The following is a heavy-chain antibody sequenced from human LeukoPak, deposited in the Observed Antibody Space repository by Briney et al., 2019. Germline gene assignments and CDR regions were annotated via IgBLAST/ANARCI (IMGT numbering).Heavy chain of an antibody. V-gene: IGHV3-30*04. CDR3: ARGTWSRSFWGLVRGVIEYYYYGMDV. J-gene: IGHJ6*02. Sequence: GGSLRLSCAASGFTFSSYAMHWVRQAPGKGLEWVAVISYDGSNKYYADSVKGRSTISRDNSKNTLYLQMNSLRAEDTAVYYCARGTWSRSFWGLVRGVIEYYYYGMDVWGQGTTVTVSS. CDR1: GFTFSSYA. D-gene: IGHD3-10*02. CDR2: ISYDGSNK.